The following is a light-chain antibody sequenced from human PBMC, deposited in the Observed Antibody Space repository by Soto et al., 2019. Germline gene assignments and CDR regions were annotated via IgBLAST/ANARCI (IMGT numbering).Light chain of an antibody. CDR2: EVS. J-gene: IGLJ1*01. CDR3: SSYTSSSTLGV. Sequence: QSVLTQPASVSGSPGQSITISCTGTSNDVGGYNYVSWYQQHPGKAPKLMIYEVSNLPSGVSNRFSGSKSGNTASLTISGLQAEDEADYYCSSYTSSSTLGVFGTGTKVTVL. V-gene: IGLV2-14*01. CDR1: SNDVGGYNY.